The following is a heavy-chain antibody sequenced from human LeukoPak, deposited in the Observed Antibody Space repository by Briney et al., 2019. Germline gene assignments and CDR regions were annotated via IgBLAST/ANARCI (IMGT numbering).Heavy chain of an antibody. J-gene: IGHJ4*02. CDR3: ARGPYYDFWSGLSLFDY. CDR2: ISGSGGST. CDR1: GFTFSSYA. D-gene: IGHD3-3*01. Sequence: GGSLRLSCAASGFTFSSYAMSWVRRAPGKGLEWVSAISGSGGSTYYADSVKGRFTISRDNSKNTLYLQMNSLRAEDTAVYYCARGPYYDFWSGLSLFDYWGQGTLVTVSS. V-gene: IGHV3-23*01.